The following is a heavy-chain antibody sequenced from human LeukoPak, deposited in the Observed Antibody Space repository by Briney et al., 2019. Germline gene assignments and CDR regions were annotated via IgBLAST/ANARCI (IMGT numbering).Heavy chain of an antibody. CDR2: INWNGGST. V-gene: IGHV3-20*04. D-gene: IGHD3-10*01. Sequence: GGSLRLSCAASGFTFDDYGMSWVRQAPGKGLEWVSGINWNGGSTGYADSVRGRFTISRDNAKNSLYLQMNSLRAEDTALYYCARDERLWFGDVKYFDYWGQGTLVTVSS. CDR1: GFTFDDYG. CDR3: ARDERLWFGDVKYFDY. J-gene: IGHJ4*02.